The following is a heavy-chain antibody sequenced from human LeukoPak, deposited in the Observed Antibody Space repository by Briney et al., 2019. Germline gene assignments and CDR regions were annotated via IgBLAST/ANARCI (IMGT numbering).Heavy chain of an antibody. Sequence: SETLSLTCTVSGGSISTYYWSWIRQPPGTGLEWLGYIYHSGSTNYNPSLKSRVTISVDTSKNQFSLKLSSVTAADTAMYYCAGGAFKLAYWGQGTLVTVSS. J-gene: IGHJ4*02. CDR3: AGGAFKLAY. CDR1: GGSISTYY. V-gene: IGHV4-59*12. CDR2: IYHSGST. D-gene: IGHD3-16*01.